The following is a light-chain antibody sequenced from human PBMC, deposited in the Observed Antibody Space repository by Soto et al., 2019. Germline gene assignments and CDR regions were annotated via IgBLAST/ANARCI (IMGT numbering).Light chain of an antibody. V-gene: IGKV3-11*01. Sequence: EIVLTQSPATLSLSPGDRATLSCRASQSVDRYLAWYQEKPGQAPRLLIYDTSDRATGIPDRFSGSGSGTDFTLTISSVEPEDFAVYYCQLGSHWYTFGQGTKLEIK. CDR1: QSVDRY. J-gene: IGKJ2*01. CDR2: DTS. CDR3: QLGSHWYT.